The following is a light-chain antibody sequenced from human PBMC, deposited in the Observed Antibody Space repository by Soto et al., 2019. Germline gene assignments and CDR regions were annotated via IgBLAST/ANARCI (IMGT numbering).Light chain of an antibody. CDR1: QGIRND. CDR3: LQDYKYPRT. V-gene: IGKV1-6*01. Sequence: AIQMTQSPSSLSASVGDRVTITCRASQGIRNDLGWYQQKPGKAPKLLIYAASSLHSGVPSRFSGCGSGTDFTLTISSLQPEDFATYYCLQDYKYPRTFGQGTKVEIK. CDR2: AAS. J-gene: IGKJ1*01.